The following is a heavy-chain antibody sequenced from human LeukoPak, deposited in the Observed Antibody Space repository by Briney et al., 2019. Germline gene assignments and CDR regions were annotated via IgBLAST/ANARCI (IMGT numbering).Heavy chain of an antibody. Sequence: GRPLRLYCAASGFMFCSFAVLWVRQAAGKGLEWLAVISYDRSNKYYADSVKGRFAISRDNSKNTLYLQMNSLRGEDTAVSHWASGYCSSTSCFPDYWGQRTMVTVSS. V-gene: IGHV3-30*09. CDR3: ASGYCSSTSCFPDY. D-gene: IGHD2-2*03. J-gene: IGHJ4*02. CDR2: ISYDRSNK. CDR1: GFMFCSFA.